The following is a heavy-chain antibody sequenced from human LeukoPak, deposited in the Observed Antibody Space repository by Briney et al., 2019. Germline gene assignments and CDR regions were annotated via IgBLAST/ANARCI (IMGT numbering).Heavy chain of an antibody. J-gene: IGHJ4*02. V-gene: IGHV4-34*01. CDR3: ARGRAITGTPFDY. D-gene: IGHD1-20*01. Sequence: SETLSLTCAVYGGSFSGYYWSWIRQPPGKGLEWIGEINHSGSTYYNPSLKSRVTISVDRSKNQFSLKLSSVTAADTAVYYCARGRAITGTPFDYWGQGTLVTVSS. CDR2: INHSGST. CDR1: GGSFSGYY.